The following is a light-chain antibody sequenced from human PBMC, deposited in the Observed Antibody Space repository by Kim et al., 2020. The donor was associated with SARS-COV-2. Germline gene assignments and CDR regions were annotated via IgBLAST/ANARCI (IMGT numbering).Light chain of an antibody. CDR1: QSVGSS. Sequence: LSPGERATLSCRASQSVGSSFDWYQQKPGQAPRLLIYDAFSRATGIPARFSGSGSGTEFTLTISSLEPEDIAVYYCQQRVNWPRTFGEGTKVDIK. CDR3: QQRVNWPRT. V-gene: IGKV3-11*01. CDR2: DAF. J-gene: IGKJ1*01.